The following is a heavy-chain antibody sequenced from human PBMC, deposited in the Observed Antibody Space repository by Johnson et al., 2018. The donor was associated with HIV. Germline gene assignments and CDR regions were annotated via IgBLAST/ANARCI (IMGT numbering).Heavy chain of an antibody. CDR2: ISGSAGST. V-gene: IGHV3-23*04. Sequence: VQVVESGGGLVQPGGSLRLSCAASGFTFSSYAMSWVRQAAGKGLEWVSTISGSAGSTDYADSVKGRFTISRDNSKNTLYLQMNSLRAEDTAVYYCAKAGDWSDAFDIWGQGTMVTVSS. CDR1: GFTFSSYA. D-gene: IGHD3/OR15-3a*01. CDR3: AKAGDWSDAFDI. J-gene: IGHJ3*02.